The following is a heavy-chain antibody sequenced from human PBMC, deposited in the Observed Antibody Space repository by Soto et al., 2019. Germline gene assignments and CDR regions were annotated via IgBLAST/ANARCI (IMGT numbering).Heavy chain of an antibody. CDR3: TSERYCSGGSC. CDR2: IRSKANSYAT. V-gene: IGHV3-73*01. CDR1: GFTFSGSA. J-gene: IGHJ4*02. Sequence: GGSLRLSCAASGFTFSGSAMHWVRQASGKGLEWAGRIRSKANSYATAYAASVKGRFTISRDDSKNTAYLQMNSLKTEDTAVYYCTSERYCSGGSCWGQGTLVTVSS. D-gene: IGHD2-15*01.